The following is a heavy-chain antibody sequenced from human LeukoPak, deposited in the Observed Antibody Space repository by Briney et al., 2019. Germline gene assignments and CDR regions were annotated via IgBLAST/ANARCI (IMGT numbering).Heavy chain of an antibody. Sequence: GGSLRLSCAASGFTFSSYSMNWVRQAPGKGLEWVGRIKSKTDGGTTDYAAPVKGRFTISRDDSKNTLYLQMNSLKTEDTAVYYCTTDPLVVVIRGVSFDYWGQGTLVTVSS. V-gene: IGHV3-15*01. J-gene: IGHJ4*02. D-gene: IGHD3-22*01. CDR2: IKSKTDGGTT. CDR1: GFTFSSYS. CDR3: TTDPLVVVIRGVSFDY.